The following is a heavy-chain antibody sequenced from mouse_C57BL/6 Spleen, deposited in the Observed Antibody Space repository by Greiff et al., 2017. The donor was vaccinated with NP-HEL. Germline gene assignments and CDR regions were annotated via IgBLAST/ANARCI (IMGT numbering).Heavy chain of an antibody. CDR1: GYTFTDYN. V-gene: IGHV1-22*01. CDR2: INPNNGGT. CDR3: ATISYYAMDY. Sequence: EVQLQESGPELVKPGASVKMSCKASGYTFTDYNMHWVKQSHGKSLEWIGYINPNNGGTSYNQKFKGKATLTVNKSSSTAYMELRSLTSEDSAVYYCATISYYAMDYWGQGTSVTVSS. J-gene: IGHJ4*01. D-gene: IGHD1-3*01.